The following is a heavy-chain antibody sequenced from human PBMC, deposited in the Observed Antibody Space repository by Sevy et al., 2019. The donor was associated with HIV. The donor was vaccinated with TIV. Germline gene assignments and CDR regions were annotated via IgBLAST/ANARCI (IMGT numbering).Heavy chain of an antibody. J-gene: IGHJ4*02. D-gene: IGHD5-18*01. CDR3: GRGGGGGYSYSLDY. V-gene: IGHV3-64*02. Sequence: GGSLRLSCAASGFSFSSYALHWVRQAPGKGLEYVSAISSNGGSTYYADSVKGRFTISRDNSKNTLYLQMGSLRAEDMAVYYCGRGGGGGYSYSLDYWGQRTLVTGSS. CDR1: GFSFSSYA. CDR2: ISSNGGST.